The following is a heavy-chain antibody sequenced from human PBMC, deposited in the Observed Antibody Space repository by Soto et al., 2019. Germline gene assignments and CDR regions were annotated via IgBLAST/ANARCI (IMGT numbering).Heavy chain of an antibody. J-gene: IGHJ3*01. CDR1: GGSFSSYY. CDR2: VYSTGAT. Sequence: SLTCTVSGGSFSSYYWNWMRQPPGEGLEWLGFVYSTGATRYSPSLNGRVTMSVDTSKDQFSLILTSVTAADTAIYYCARFQFCSGNDCYRPFDLWGQGIMVTVSS. D-gene: IGHD2-15*01. CDR3: ARFQFCSGNDCYRPFDL. V-gene: IGHV4-59*01.